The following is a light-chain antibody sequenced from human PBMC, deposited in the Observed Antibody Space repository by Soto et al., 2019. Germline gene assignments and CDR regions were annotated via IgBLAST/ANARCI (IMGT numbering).Light chain of an antibody. V-gene: IGKV3-20*01. Sequence: EIVLTQSPGTLSLSPGERATLSCRASQSVSSSYLAWYQQKPGQAPRLLIYGASSRATGIPDRFSGSGSRTEFTLTISRLEPEDFAVYSWQQYGSSPLTFGGGTKVEIK. J-gene: IGKJ4*01. CDR3: QQYGSSPLT. CDR2: GAS. CDR1: QSVSSSY.